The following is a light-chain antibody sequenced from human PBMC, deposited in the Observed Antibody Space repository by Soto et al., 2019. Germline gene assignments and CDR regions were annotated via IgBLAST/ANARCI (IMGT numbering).Light chain of an antibody. Sequence: QPVLTQPASVSGSPGQSITISCTGTSSDVGGYNYVSWYQQHPGKAPKPMIYDVSNRPSGVSNRFSGSKSGNTASLTISGLQAEDEADYYCSSYTSSSTGVFGTGTQLTVL. CDR3: SSYTSSSTGV. CDR1: SSDVGGYNY. V-gene: IGLV2-14*01. CDR2: DVS. J-gene: IGLJ1*01.